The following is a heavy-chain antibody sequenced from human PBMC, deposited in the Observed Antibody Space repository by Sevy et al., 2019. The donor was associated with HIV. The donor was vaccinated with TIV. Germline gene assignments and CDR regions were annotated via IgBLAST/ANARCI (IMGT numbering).Heavy chain of an antibody. Sequence: GGSLRLSCAASGFTVSSNYMSWVRQAPGKGLEWVSVIYSGGSTYYADSVKGRFTISRDNSKNTLYLQMNSLRAEDTAVYYCVRALGNYDSSGYYSQGYFDYWGQGILVTVSS. D-gene: IGHD3-22*01. V-gene: IGHV3-53*01. CDR1: GFTVSSNY. J-gene: IGHJ4*02. CDR3: VRALGNYDSSGYYSQGYFDY. CDR2: IYSGGST.